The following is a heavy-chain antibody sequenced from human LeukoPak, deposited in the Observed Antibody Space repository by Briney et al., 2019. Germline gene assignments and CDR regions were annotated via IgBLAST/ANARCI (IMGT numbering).Heavy chain of an antibody. J-gene: IGHJ4*02. CDR2: IQYSGSA. D-gene: IGHD3-16*01. CDR1: GAAISNYY. V-gene: IGHV4-59*01. Sequence: SETLSLTCTVSGAAISNYYWSWIRQPPGKGLEWIGYIQYSGSANLNPSLKSRVTISLDTSKNQFSLKLSSVTAADTALYYCARGDYYYLSWGQGTLVTVSS. CDR3: ARGDYYYLS.